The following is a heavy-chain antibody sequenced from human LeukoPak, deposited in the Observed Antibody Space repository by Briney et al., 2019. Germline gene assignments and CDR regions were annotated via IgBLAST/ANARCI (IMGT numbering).Heavy chain of an antibody. CDR1: GGSISSYY. CDR3: ARHGSGSYYNDHYYYGMDV. J-gene: IGHJ6*02. Sequence: SETLSLTCTVSGGSISSYYWSWIRQPPGKGLEWIGYIYYSGSTNYNPSLKSRVTISVDTSKNQFSLKLSSVTAADTAVYYCARHGSGSYYNDHYYYGMDVWGQGTTVTVSS. V-gene: IGHV4-59*01. CDR2: IYYSGST. D-gene: IGHD3-10*01.